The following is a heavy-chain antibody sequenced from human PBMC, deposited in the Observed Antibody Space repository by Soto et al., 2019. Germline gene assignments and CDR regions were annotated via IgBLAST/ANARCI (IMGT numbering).Heavy chain of an antibody. CDR1: GFTFSSYG. V-gene: IGHV3-33*01. CDR3: ARASAGGYDDY. Sequence: GGSLRLSCAASGFTFSSYGMHWVRQAPGKGLEWVAVIWYDGSNKYYADSVKGRFTISRDNSKNTLYLQMNSLRAEDTAVYYCARASAGGYDDYWGQGTLVTVSS. CDR2: IWYDGSNK. J-gene: IGHJ4*02. D-gene: IGHD5-12*01.